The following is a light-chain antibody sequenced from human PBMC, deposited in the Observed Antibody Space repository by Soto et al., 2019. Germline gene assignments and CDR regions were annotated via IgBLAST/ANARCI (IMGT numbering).Light chain of an antibody. Sequence: QSVLTQPPSVSAAPGQKVTISCSGSSSNIGNNYLSWYQQLPGTAPKLLIYENNKRPSGIPDRFSGSKSGTSATLGITGLQTGDEADYYCGTWDSSLSALFGTGTKLTVL. J-gene: IGLJ1*01. CDR3: GTWDSSLSAL. V-gene: IGLV1-51*02. CDR1: SSNIGNNY. CDR2: ENN.